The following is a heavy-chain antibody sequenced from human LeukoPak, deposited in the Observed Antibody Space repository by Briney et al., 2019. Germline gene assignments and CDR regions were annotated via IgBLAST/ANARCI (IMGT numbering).Heavy chain of an antibody. CDR3: AKDSTGGYFDY. CDR2: ISYDGSNK. D-gene: IGHD7-27*01. J-gene: IGHJ4*02. Sequence: GGSLRLSCGASGFAFSSYGMHWVRQAPGKGLEWVAVISYDGSNKYYADSVKGRFTISRDNSKNTLYLQMNSLRAEDTAVYYCAKDSTGGYFDYWGQGTLVTVSS. CDR1: GFAFSSYG. V-gene: IGHV3-30*18.